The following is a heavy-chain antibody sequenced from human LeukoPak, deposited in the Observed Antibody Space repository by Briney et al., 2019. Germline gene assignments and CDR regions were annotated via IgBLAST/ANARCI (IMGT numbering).Heavy chain of an antibody. J-gene: IGHJ4*02. CDR3: ARGSGRGFDY. Sequence: PSETLSLTCTVSGGSISSSSYYWGWIRQPPGKGLEWIGSIYYSGSTYYNPSLKSRVTISVDTSKNQFSLKLSSVTAADTAVYYCARGSGRGFDYWGQGTLVTVSS. CDR1: GGSISSSSYY. D-gene: IGHD3-10*01. V-gene: IGHV4-39*01. CDR2: IYYSGST.